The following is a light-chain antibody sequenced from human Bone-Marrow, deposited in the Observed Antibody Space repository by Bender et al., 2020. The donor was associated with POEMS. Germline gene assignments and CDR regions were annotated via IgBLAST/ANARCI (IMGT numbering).Light chain of an antibody. J-gene: IGLJ2*01. V-gene: IGLV3-1*01. Sequence: SYEVTQPPSVSVSPVHTSIITFSVDDLGDKYVAWYQQKPGQSPVLVIYQDTKRPSGIPERFSGSNSGNTATLTISGTQAMDEADYYCQAWDTYSVIFGGGTKLTVL. CDR2: QDT. CDR3: QAWDTYSVI. CDR1: DLGDKY.